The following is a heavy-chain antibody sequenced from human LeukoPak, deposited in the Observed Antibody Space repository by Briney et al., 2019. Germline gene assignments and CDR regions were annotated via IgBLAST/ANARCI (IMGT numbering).Heavy chain of an antibody. CDR1: GGTFSSYA. J-gene: IGHJ5*02. V-gene: IGHV1-2*02. D-gene: IGHD3-10*01. Sequence: ASVKVSCKASGGTFSSYAISWVRQAPGQGLEWMGWINPNSGGTNYAQEFQGRVTMTRDTSISTAYMELSRLRSDDTAVYYCARDSPSGVYWFDPWGQGTLVTVSS. CDR2: INPNSGGT. CDR3: ARDSPSGVYWFDP.